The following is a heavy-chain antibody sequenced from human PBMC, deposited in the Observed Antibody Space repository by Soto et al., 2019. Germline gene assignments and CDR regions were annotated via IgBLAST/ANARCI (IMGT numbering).Heavy chain of an antibody. Sequence: EVQLVESGGGLVQPGGSLRLSCAAFEFPFSNFWMTWVHQAPGKGLEWVANIKEDGSEKYYADSVKGRFTISRDSAKNSVFLQMDSLRAEDTALYYCARLRKGGFCDYWGQGSLVTVST. D-gene: IGHD1-26*01. CDR2: IKEDGSEK. V-gene: IGHV3-7*03. CDR1: EFPFSNFW. CDR3: ARLRKGGFCDY. J-gene: IGHJ4*02.